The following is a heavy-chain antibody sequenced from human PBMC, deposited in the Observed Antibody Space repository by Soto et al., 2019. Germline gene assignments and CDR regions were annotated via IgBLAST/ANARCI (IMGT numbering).Heavy chain of an antibody. Sequence: PGVSMKVSCTTSGLAFSTYWMAWVRQAPGKGLEWVGNTKPDETETYYAGSVEGRFTISRDNAKSSLYLQMDSLRVEDTAVYYCATIGDVTFHYWGQGTPVTVSS. CDR2: TKPDETET. CDR1: GLAFSTYW. V-gene: IGHV3-7*02. J-gene: IGHJ4*02. D-gene: IGHD4-4*01. CDR3: ATIGDVTFHY.